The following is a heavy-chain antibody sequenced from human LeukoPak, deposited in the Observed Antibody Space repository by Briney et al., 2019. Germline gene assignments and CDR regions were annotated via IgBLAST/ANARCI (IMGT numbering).Heavy chain of an antibody. J-gene: IGHJ4*02. CDR2: ISSSSSTI. CDR1: GFTFSDYY. Sequence: KPGGSLRLSCAASGFTFSDYYMSWIRQAPGKGLEWVSYISSSSSTIFYADSVKGRFTISRDNAKNSLYLQMNSLRDEDTAVYYCARLRGYYGSGSYFPDYWGQGTLVTVSS. CDR3: ARLRGYYGSGSYFPDY. D-gene: IGHD3-10*01. V-gene: IGHV3-11*04.